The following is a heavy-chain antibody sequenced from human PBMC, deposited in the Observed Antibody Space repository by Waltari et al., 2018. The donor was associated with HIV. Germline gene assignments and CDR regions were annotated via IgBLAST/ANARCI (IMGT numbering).Heavy chain of an antibody. J-gene: IGHJ4*02. CDR3: ARVSDSYGTVFEY. D-gene: IGHD3-10*01. Sequence: VQLQESGPGLVKSSQTMSLTCLVPGGSISSGNYYWNWFRQHPGKGLEWIGYIQHSGSTYYNPSLKSRVSISVNTSKNQFSLNLTSVTAADTAVYYCARVSDSYGTVFEYWGQGTLVSVSS. CDR2: IQHSGST. CDR1: GGSISSGNYY. V-gene: IGHV4-31*03.